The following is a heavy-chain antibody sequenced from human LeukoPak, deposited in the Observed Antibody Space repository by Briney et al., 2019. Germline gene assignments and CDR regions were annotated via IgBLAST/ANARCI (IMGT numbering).Heavy chain of an antibody. J-gene: IGHJ3*02. CDR1: GGTFSSYA. CDR3: ARRSAAAADAFDI. D-gene: IGHD2-2*01. V-gene: IGHV1-69*05. Sequence: ASVKVSCKASGGTFSSYAISWVRQAPGQGLEWMGGIIPIFGTANYAQKFQGRVTITTDESTSTAYMELSSLRSEDTAVYYCARRSAAAADAFDIWAKGQWSPSLQ. CDR2: IIPIFGTA.